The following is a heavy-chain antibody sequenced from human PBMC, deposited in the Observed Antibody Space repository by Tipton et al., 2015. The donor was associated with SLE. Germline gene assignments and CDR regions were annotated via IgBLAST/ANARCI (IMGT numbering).Heavy chain of an antibody. V-gene: IGHV4-38-2*01. Sequence: TLSLTCAVSGYSISSGYYWGWIRQPPGKGLEWIGSIYHSGSTYYNPSLKSRVTISVDTSKNQFSLKLSSVTAADTAVYYCARVPTTMVRGIPPHFDYWGQGTLVTVSS. CDR1: GYSISSGYY. J-gene: IGHJ4*02. CDR2: IYHSGST. D-gene: IGHD3-10*01. CDR3: ARVPTTMVRGIPPHFDY.